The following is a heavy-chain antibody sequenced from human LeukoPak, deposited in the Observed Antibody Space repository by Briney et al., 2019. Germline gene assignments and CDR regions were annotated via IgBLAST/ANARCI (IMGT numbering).Heavy chain of an antibody. J-gene: IGHJ6*02. V-gene: IGHV3-9*01. CDR2: ISWNSGSI. D-gene: IGHD4-23*01. CDR3: AKDPYGGPPQYYYYYGMDV. CDR1: GFTFDDYA. Sequence: GGSLRLPCAASGFTFDDYAMHWVRQAPGKGLEWVSGISWNSGSIGYADSVKGRFTISRDNAKNSLYLQMNSLRAEDTALYYCAKDPYGGPPQYYYYYGMDVWGQGTTVTVSS.